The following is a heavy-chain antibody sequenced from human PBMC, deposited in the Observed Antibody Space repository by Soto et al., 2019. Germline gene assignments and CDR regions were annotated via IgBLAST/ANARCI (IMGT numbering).Heavy chain of an antibody. Sequence: EASVKVSCKASGYTFTSYDINWVRQATGQGLEWMGWMNPNSGNTGYAQKFQGRVTMTRNTSISTAYMELSSLRSEDTAVYYCTSSGGGMYYFDYRGQGTLVNVSS. CDR2: MNPNSGNT. J-gene: IGHJ4*02. CDR3: TSSGGGMYYFDY. V-gene: IGHV1-8*01. D-gene: IGHD2-15*01. CDR1: GYTFTSYD.